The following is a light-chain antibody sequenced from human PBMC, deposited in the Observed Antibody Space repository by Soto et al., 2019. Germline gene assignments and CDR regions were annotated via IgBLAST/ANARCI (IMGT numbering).Light chain of an antibody. CDR2: ANN. CDR1: SSNIGAGYN. V-gene: IGLV1-40*01. Sequence: QSVLTQPPSVSGAPGQRVTISCTGSSSNIGAGYNVHWYQQFPGTAPKLLIYANNNRPSGVPDRFSGSKSGTSASLAITWLQAEDEADYYCQSYDSSLSEGVFGGGTKLTVL. J-gene: IGLJ2*01. CDR3: QSYDSSLSEGV.